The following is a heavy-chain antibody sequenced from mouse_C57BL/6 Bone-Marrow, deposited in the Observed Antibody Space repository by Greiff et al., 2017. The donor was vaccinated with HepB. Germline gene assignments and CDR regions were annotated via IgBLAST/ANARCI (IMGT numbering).Heavy chain of an antibody. CDR3: ARPCLTGVLYAMDY. V-gene: IGHV5-17*01. CDR1: GFTFSDYG. D-gene: IGHD4-1*01. J-gene: IGHJ4*01. CDR2: ISSGSSTI. Sequence: EVQGVESGGGLVKPGGSLKLSCAASGFTFSDYGMHWVRQAPEKGLEWVAYISSGSSTIYYADTVKGRITISRANAKNTLFLQMTSLRSEDTAMYYCARPCLTGVLYAMDYWGQGTSVTVSS.